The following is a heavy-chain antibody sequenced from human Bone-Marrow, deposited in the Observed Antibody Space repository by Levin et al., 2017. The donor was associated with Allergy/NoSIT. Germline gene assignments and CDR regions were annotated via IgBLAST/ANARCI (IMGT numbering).Heavy chain of an antibody. Sequence: PGGSLRLSCAVSGLNFSNYVMHWVRQPPGKGLEWLAAISNDGSDIYYADSAKGRFTISRDNAKNTLFLQMHSLRPEDTAVYYCVRLVISTLVMTPIDYFDNWGQGTLVTVSS. CDR3: VRLVISTLVMTPIDYFDN. V-gene: IGHV3-30*04. J-gene: IGHJ4*02. CDR2: ISNDGSDI. CDR1: GLNFSNYV. D-gene: IGHD2-21*02.